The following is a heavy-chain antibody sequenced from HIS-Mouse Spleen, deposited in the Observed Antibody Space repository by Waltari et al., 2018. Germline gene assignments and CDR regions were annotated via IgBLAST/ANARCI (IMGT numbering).Heavy chain of an antibody. CDR1: GGSFSGYY. J-gene: IGHJ2*01. D-gene: IGHD7-27*01. CDR2: INHSGST. Sequence: QVQLQQWGAGLLKPSETLSLTCAVYGGSFSGYYWSWIRQPPGKGLEWIGEINHSGSTNYNPSLKIRVTISVDTSKNQFSLKLSSVTAADTAVYYCARVRTGDPSYWYFDLWGRGTLVTVSS. V-gene: IGHV4-34*01. CDR3: ARVRTGDPSYWYFDL.